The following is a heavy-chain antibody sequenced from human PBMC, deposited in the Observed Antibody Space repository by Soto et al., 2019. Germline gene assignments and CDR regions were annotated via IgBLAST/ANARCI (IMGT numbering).Heavy chain of an antibody. D-gene: IGHD2-2*01. J-gene: IGHJ6*02. CDR2: IYYGEST. V-gene: IGHV4-59*01. Sequence: TLSLTCTVSGGSISSYYLTWIRQPPGKGLEWIGYIYYGESTNYNPSLKSRVRISVDTSKKQFSLRLSSVTAADTAVYYCARGRGYCSDTSCYGYYYGMDVWGQGTTVTVSS. CDR3: ARGRGYCSDTSCYGYYYGMDV. CDR1: GGSISSYY.